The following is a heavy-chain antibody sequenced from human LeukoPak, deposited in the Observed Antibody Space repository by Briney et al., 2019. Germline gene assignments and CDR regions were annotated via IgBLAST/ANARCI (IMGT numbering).Heavy chain of an antibody. J-gene: IGHJ4*02. D-gene: IGHD2/OR15-2a*01. Sequence: PGGSLRLSCARSGFTFSTYELIWVRQAPGKGLEWVSYISSSATTIYYADSVKGRFTISRDNAKNSLSLQMNSLRVDDTAVYYCVREGHFYLDYWGQGTLVTVSS. CDR2: ISSSATTI. CDR3: VREGHFYLDY. CDR1: GFTFSTYE. V-gene: IGHV3-48*03.